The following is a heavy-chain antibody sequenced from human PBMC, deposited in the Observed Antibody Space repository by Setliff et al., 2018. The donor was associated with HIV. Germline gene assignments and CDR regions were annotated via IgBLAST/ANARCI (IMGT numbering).Heavy chain of an antibody. D-gene: IGHD3-3*02. Sequence: PSETLSLTCAVSGASISSGNWWSWVRQSPGKGLEWIGEIFHTGSTNYNPSLKSRVTISVDTSKNQFSLKLSSVTAADTAVYYCATGRALGVWGQGTMVTVSS. V-gene: IGHV4-4*02. J-gene: IGHJ3*01. CDR3: ATGRALGV. CDR1: GASISSGNW. CDR2: IFHTGST.